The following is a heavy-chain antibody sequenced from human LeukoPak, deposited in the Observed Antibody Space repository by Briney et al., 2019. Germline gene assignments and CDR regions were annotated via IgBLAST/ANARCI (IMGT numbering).Heavy chain of an antibody. CDR1: GYTFSSYG. CDR3: ARDVDSTMVLFDY. CDR2: ISGYNGNT. V-gene: IGHV1-18*01. J-gene: IGHJ4*02. Sequence: ASVKVSCKASGYTFSSYGISRVRQAPGQGLEWMGWISGYNGNTKYAQKVQDRVTMTTDTSTSTAYMELRSLRSDDTAVYYCARDVDSTMVLFDYWGQGTLVTVSS. D-gene: IGHD4/OR15-4a*01.